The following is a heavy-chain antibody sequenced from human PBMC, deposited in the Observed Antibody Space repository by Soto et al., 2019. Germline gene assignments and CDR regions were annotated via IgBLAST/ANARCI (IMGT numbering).Heavy chain of an antibody. D-gene: IGHD6-19*01. J-gene: IGHJ4*02. V-gene: IGHV1-18*01. Sequence: GASVKVSCKASGYTFTSYGFNWVRQAPGQGLEWMGWISAYNGNTNYAQNLQGRVTMTTDTSTSTAYMELRNLRSDDTAVYFCARAALGGAVAASVYWGQGTLVTVSS. CDR1: GYTFTSYG. CDR3: ARAALGGAVAASVY. CDR2: ISAYNGNT.